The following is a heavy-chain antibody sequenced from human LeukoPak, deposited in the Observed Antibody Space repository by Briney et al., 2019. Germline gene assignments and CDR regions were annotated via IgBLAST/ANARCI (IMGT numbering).Heavy chain of an antibody. Sequence: SETLSLTCTVSGGSVSSANYYWSWIRQPPGKGLEWIGYIYRSGSTTYNPSLKIRVTISVDTSNNQFSLKLNSVTAADAAVYYCVRGIGSLSRIDPRGQGIQVTVTS. CDR3: VRGIGSLSRIDP. D-gene: IGHD2-2*01. J-gene: IGHJ5*02. CDR1: GGSVSSANYY. V-gene: IGHV4-61*01. CDR2: IYRSGST.